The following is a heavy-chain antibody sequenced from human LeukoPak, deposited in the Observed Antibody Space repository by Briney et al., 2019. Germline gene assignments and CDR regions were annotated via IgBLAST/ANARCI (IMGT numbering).Heavy chain of an antibody. CDR2: LNHSGST. CDR1: GGSFSVYY. J-gene: IGHJ5*02. D-gene: IGHD3-10*01. V-gene: IGHV4-34*01. Sequence: PSETLSLTCAVYGGSFSVYYWIWMRQPPGKGLEWSGELNHSGSTNYNPSLKSRVTISVDTSKNQFSLKLSSVTAADTAVYYCARVRPLIAMVRGVISPWGQGTLVTVSS. CDR3: ARVRPLIAMVRGVISP.